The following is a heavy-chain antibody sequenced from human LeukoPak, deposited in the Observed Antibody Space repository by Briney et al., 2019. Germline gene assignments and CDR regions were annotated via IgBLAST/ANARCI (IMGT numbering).Heavy chain of an antibody. J-gene: IGHJ6*03. Sequence: PSQTLSLTCTVSGGSISSGDYYWSWIRQPPGKGLEWIGYIYYSGSTYYNPSLKSRVTISVDTSKNQFSLKLSSVTAADTAVYYCARGTQKYCSSTSCRGAYYYYYMDVWGKGTTATVSS. CDR1: GGSISSGDYY. V-gene: IGHV4-30-4*08. D-gene: IGHD2-2*01. CDR3: ARGTQKYCSSTSCRGAYYYYYMDV. CDR2: IYYSGST.